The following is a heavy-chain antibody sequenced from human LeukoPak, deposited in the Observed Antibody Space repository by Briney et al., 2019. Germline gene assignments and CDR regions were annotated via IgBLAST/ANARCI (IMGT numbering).Heavy chain of an antibody. CDR1: GFTVSSNY. J-gene: IGHJ4*02. Sequence: GGSLRLSCAASGFTVSSNYMSWVRQAPGKGLEWVSVIYSGGSTYYADSVKGRFTISRDNSKSTLYLQMNSLRAEDTAVYYCARARYHYDSSGYQYWGQGTLVTVSS. CDR2: IYSGGST. CDR3: ARARYHYDSSGYQY. D-gene: IGHD3-22*01. V-gene: IGHV3-66*01.